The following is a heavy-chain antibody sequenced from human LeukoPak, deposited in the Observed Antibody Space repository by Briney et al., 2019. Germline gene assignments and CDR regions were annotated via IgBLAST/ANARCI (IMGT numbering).Heavy chain of an antibody. CDR3: AGYFDY. CDR1: GFTFSTYA. J-gene: IGHJ4*02. Sequence: PGGSLRLSCAASGFTFSTYAMSWVRQAPGKGLEWVSSISGSGDDTYYADSVKGRFTISRDNSKTTLYLEMNSLRAGDTAVYYCAGYFDYWGQGTLITVSS. CDR2: ISGSGDDT. V-gene: IGHV3-23*01.